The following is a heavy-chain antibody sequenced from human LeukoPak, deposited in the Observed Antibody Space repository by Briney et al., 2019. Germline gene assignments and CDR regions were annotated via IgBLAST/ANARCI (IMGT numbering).Heavy chain of an antibody. V-gene: IGHV3-23*01. J-gene: IGHJ4*02. CDR1: GFTFSTFA. D-gene: IGHD3-10*01. CDR3: ARHYYYGSGSYYNRHLDY. Sequence: PGGSLRLSCEASGFTFSTFAMSWVRQPPGKGLEWVSSIFPSGGEIHYADSVRGRFTISRDNSKNTLYLQMNSLRAEDTAVYYCARHYYYGSGSYYNRHLDYWGQGTLVTVSS. CDR2: IFPSGGEI.